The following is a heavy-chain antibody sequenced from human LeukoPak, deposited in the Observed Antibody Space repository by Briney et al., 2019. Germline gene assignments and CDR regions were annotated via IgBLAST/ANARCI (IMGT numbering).Heavy chain of an antibody. V-gene: IGHV4-39*07. Sequence: PSETLSLTCTVSGDSISSSSYYWGWIRQPPGKGLEWIGSIYYSGSTNYSPSLKSRVTITVDTSKNQFSLKLSSVTAADTAVYYCASSGSFRQQLIKWGQGTLVTVSS. CDR3: ASSGSFRQQLIK. J-gene: IGHJ4*02. CDR1: GDSISSSSYY. CDR2: IYYSGST. D-gene: IGHD6-13*01.